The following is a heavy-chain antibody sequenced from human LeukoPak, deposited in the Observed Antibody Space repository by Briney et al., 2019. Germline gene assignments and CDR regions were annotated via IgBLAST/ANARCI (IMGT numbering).Heavy chain of an antibody. V-gene: IGHV3-21*01. J-gene: IGHJ4*02. CDR2: ISSSSSYI. CDR1: GFTFGSYS. Sequence: GGSLRLSCAASGFTFGSYSMNWVRQAPGKGLEWVSSISSSSSYIYYADSVKGRFTISRDNAKNSLYLQMNSLRAEDTAVYYCARLISYKVVTPDYWGQGTLVTVSS. D-gene: IGHD4-23*01. CDR3: ARLISYKVVTPDY.